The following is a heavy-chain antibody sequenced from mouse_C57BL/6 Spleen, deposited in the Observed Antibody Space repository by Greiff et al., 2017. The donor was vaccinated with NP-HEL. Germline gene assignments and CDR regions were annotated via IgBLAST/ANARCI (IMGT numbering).Heavy chain of an antibody. Sequence: QVQLQQSGAELMKPGASVKLSCKATGYTFTGYWIEWVKQRPGHGLEWIGEILPGSGSTNYNEKFKGKATFTADTSSNTAYMQLSSLTTEDSAIYYCARTIPNYYGSSLYAMDYWGQGTSVTVSS. D-gene: IGHD1-1*01. V-gene: IGHV1-9*01. CDR3: ARTIPNYYGSSLYAMDY. CDR1: GYTFTGYW. CDR2: ILPGSGST. J-gene: IGHJ4*01.